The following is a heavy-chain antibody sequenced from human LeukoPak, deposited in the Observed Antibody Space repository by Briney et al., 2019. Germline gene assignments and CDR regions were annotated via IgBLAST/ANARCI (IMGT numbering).Heavy chain of an antibody. Sequence: GGSLRLSCAASGFTFSSYSMNWVRQAPGKGLEWVSYISSSRSTIYYADSVKGRFTISRDNAKNSLYLQMNSLRAEDTAVYYCARVGGSGSSDYYGMDVWGQGTTVTVSS. J-gene: IGHJ6*02. V-gene: IGHV3-48*01. CDR3: ARVGGSGSSDYYGMDV. CDR1: GFTFSSYS. CDR2: ISSSRSTI. D-gene: IGHD3-10*01.